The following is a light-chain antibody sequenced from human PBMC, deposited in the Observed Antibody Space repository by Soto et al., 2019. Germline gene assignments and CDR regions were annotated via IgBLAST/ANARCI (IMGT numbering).Light chain of an antibody. Sequence: QSALTQPPSASGSPGQSVAISCTGTSSDVGGYNYVSWYQQHPGKAPKLLIYEVNKRPSGVPDRFSGYKSGNTASLTVSGLQAEDEADYSCSSYPGSTKVFGTGTKLTVL. CDR2: EVN. J-gene: IGLJ1*01. CDR1: SSDVGGYNY. V-gene: IGLV2-8*01. CDR3: SSYPGSTKV.